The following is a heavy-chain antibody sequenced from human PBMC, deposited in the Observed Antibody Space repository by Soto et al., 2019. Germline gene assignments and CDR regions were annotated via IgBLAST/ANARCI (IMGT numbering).Heavy chain of an antibody. CDR1: GFSLSTSGVG. D-gene: IGHD3-10*01. V-gene: IGHV2-5*01. CDR3: AHSTMVRGVMYHYYYYYGMDV. J-gene: IGHJ6*02. Sequence: QITLKESGPTLVKPTQTLTLTCTFSGFSLSTSGVGVGWIGQPPGKALEWLALIYWNDDKRYSPSLKSRLTSTNDTSKNHVVLTMTNMNTVDTATYYCAHSTMVRGVMYHYYYYYGMDVWGQGTTVTVSS. CDR2: IYWNDDK.